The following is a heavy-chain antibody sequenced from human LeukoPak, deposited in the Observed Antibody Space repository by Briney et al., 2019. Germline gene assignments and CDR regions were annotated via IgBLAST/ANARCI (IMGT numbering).Heavy chain of an antibody. J-gene: IGHJ6*03. CDR2: IHHSGTT. V-gene: IGHV4-34*01. CDR1: GVSFSDHS. CDR3: WRWGVVTQRGVHYHYSMDV. Sequence: SETLSLTCGIYGVSFSDHSWNWIRQPPGKGLEWIGEIHHSGTTEYNPSLKSRRTIIADSYKNKFPQLLTYSPAADTTVYYCWRWGVVTQRGVHYHYSMDVWDNGTTVSV. D-gene: IGHD4-23*01.